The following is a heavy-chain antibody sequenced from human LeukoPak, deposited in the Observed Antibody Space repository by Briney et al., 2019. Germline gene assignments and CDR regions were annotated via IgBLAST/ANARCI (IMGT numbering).Heavy chain of an antibody. CDR2: IYYSGST. V-gene: IGHV4-39*07. CDR1: GGSISSSSYY. Sequence: PSETLSLTCTVSGGSISSSSYYWGWIRQPPGKGLEWIGSIYYSGSTYYNPSLKSRVTISVDTSKNQFSLKLSSVTAADTAVYYCARDRSQGVRGVIITWRVFDYWGQGTLVTVSS. D-gene: IGHD3-10*01. CDR3: ARDRSQGVRGVIITWRVFDY. J-gene: IGHJ4*02.